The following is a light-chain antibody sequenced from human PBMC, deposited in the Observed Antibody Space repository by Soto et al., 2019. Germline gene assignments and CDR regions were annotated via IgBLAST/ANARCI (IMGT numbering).Light chain of an antibody. CDR2: EDN. V-gene: IGLV6-57*04. CDR1: SGSIASNY. CDR3: QSYDSSNPYVV. Sequence: FMLTQPHSVSESPGKTVTISCTRSSGSIASNYVQWYQQRPGSAPTTVIYEDNQRHSGVPDRFSGSIDSSSNSASLTISGLKTEDEADYYCQSYDSSNPYVVFGGGTKVTVL. J-gene: IGLJ2*01.